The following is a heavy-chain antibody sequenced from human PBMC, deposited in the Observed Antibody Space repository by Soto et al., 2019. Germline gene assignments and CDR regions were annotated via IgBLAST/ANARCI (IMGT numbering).Heavy chain of an antibody. Sequence: QVQLQQWGAGLLKPSETLSLTCAVYGGSFSGSYWSWIRQPPGKGLEWIGEINDSGSTNSNPSLKSRVTISIDTSKSQFSLKLSSVAAADTAMYYCARITVSRWDWGQGTLVTVSS. J-gene: IGHJ4*02. CDR3: ARITVSRWD. V-gene: IGHV4-34*01. CDR2: INDSGST. CDR1: GGSFSGSY. D-gene: IGHD4-17*01.